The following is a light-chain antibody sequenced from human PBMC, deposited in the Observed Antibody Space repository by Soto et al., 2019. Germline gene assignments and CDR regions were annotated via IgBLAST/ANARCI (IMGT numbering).Light chain of an antibody. CDR2: EAT. CDR1: SSDIGASNF. J-gene: IGLJ1*01. CDR3: ISYKTDDTFV. Sequence: SVLTQPPSVSGSPGQSITVSCPGTSSDIGASNFVSWYQHLPGRAPKVIIFEATNRPSGVSDRFSGSKAGITASLTISGLQADDEGEYFCISYKTDDTFVFGTGTKVTVL. V-gene: IGLV2-14*01.